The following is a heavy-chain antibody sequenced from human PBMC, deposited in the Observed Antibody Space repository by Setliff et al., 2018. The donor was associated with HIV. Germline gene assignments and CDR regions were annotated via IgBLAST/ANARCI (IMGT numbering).Heavy chain of an antibody. J-gene: IGHJ6*03. Sequence: SETLSLTCSVSGASLQSYYWSWIRQPAGKGLQWIGRIYYVGWSKYNPSLEDRVTISVDTSKNQFSLKLSSVTAADTAVYYCASEAWTSYRSSSGYYYYYMDVWGKGTTVTVSS. CDR2: IYYVGWS. CDR3: ASEAWTSYRSSSGYYYYYMDV. D-gene: IGHD6-6*01. CDR1: GASLQSYY. V-gene: IGHV4-4*07.